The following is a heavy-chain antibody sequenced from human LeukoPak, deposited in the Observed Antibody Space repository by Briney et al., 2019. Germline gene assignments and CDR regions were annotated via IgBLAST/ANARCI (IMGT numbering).Heavy chain of an antibody. J-gene: IGHJ4*02. D-gene: IGHD5-18*01. V-gene: IGHV5-51*01. CDR1: GYSFTSYW. CDR3: ARHGRGGYSYGYVVY. Sequence: GESLKISCKGSGYSFTSYWIAWVGQLPGKGLEWIGIIYPGDSDTRYSPSFQGQVTISADKSISTAYLQWSSLKASDTAMYYCARHGRGGYSYGYVVYWGQGTLVTVSS. CDR2: IYPGDSDT.